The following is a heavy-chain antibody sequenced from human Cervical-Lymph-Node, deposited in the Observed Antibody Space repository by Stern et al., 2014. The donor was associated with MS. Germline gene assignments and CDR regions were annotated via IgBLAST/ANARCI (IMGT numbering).Heavy chain of an antibody. J-gene: IGHJ4*02. CDR1: GGSISSYY. CDR3: AREALAAGGLDY. D-gene: IGHD6-13*01. Sequence: QLQLQESGPGLVKPSETLSLTCTVSGGSISSYYWSWIRQPPGKGLEWLGDIYYMCSTNYNPPLKMLLTISLDTSTNQFSLTLSTVTAADTAVYYCAREALAAGGLDYWGQGTLVTVSS. CDR2: IYYMCST. V-gene: IGHV4-59*01.